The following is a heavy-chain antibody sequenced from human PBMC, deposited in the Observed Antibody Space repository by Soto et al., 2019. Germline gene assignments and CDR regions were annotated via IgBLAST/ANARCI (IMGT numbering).Heavy chain of an antibody. CDR3: ARDRFASSGYFFDY. V-gene: IGHV3-7*01. Sequence: GGSLRLSCAASGFTFSSYWMSWVRQAPGKGLEWVANIKQDGSEKYYVDSVKGRFTLSRDNAKNSLYLQVNRLRAEDTAVYYCARDRFASSGYFFDYWGQGTLVTVSS. J-gene: IGHJ4*02. CDR1: GFTFSSYW. D-gene: IGHD3-22*01. CDR2: IKQDGSEK.